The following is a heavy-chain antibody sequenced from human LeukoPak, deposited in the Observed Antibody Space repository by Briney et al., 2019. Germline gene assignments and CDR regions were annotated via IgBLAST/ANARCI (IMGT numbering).Heavy chain of an antibody. D-gene: IGHD6-6*01. J-gene: IGHJ6*03. CDR3: ARAQYSSSEYYYYSMDV. CDR2: IYYSGST. Sequence: PSETLSLTCTVSGGSISSSSYYWGWIRQPPGEGLEWIGSIYYSGSTYYNPSLKSRVTISVDTSKNQFSLKLSSVTAADTAVYYWARAQYSSSEYYYYSMDVWGKGPRSPSP. CDR1: GGSISSSSYY. V-gene: IGHV4-39*07.